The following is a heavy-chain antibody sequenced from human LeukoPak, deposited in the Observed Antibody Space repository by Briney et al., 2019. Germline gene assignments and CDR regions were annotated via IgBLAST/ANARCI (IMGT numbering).Heavy chain of an antibody. V-gene: IGHV3-21*01. Sequence: PGGSLRLSCAASGVTFSSYSMNWVRQAPGKGLEWVSSISSSSSYIYYADSVKGRFTISRDNAKNSLYLQMNSLRAEDTAVYYCARDSPTYYYDSSGYQPVDYWGQGTLVTVSS. CDR3: ARDSPTYYYDSSGYQPVDY. J-gene: IGHJ4*02. CDR1: GVTFSSYS. CDR2: ISSSSSYI. D-gene: IGHD3-22*01.